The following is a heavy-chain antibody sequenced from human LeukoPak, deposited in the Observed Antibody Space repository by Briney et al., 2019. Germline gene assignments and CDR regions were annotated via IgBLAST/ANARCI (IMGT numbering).Heavy chain of an antibody. J-gene: IGHJ4*02. CDR3: ATEGSFDY. Sequence: GGSLRLSCAASGFPFSSHGMSWVRQAPGKGLEWVAVISFDASNKYYADSVKGRFTISRDNSKNTLYLQMNSLRAEDAAVYYCATEGSFDYWGQGTLVTVSS. V-gene: IGHV3-30*03. CDR2: ISFDASNK. CDR1: GFPFSSHG.